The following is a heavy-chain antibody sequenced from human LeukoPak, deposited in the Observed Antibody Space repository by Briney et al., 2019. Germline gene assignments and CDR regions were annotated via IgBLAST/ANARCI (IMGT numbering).Heavy chain of an antibody. CDR3: ARTTEGGYTYDYFYYYYMDV. D-gene: IGHD5-18*01. CDR2: INHSGST. CDR1: GGSFSGYY. Sequence: SETLSLTCAVYGGSFSGYYWSWIRQPPGKGLEWIGEINHSGSTNYNPSLKSRVTMSVDTSKNQFSLELSSVTAADTAVYYCARTTEGGYTYDYFYYYYMDVWGKGTTVTISS. J-gene: IGHJ6*03. V-gene: IGHV4-34*01.